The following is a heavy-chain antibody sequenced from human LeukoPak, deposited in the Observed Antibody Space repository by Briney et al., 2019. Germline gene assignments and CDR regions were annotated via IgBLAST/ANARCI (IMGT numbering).Heavy chain of an antibody. V-gene: IGHV3-11*04. D-gene: IGHD6-25*01. CDR1: GFTFSDYY. CDR3: ARAYERLPLDY. CDR2: ISSSGSTI. Sequence: GGSLRLSCAASGFTFSDYYMSWIRQAPGKGLEWVSYISSSGSTIYYADSVKGRFTISRDNAKNSLYLQMNSLRAEDTAVYYRARAYERLPLDYWGQGTLVTVSS. J-gene: IGHJ4*02.